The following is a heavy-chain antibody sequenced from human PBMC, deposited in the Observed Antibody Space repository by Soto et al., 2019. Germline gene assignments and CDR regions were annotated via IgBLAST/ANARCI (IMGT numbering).Heavy chain of an antibody. V-gene: IGHV3-21*01. CDR3: ARDRVIAYYDFWSGPSYYMDV. J-gene: IGHJ6*03. D-gene: IGHD3-3*01. Sequence: SLRLSCAASGFTFSSYSMNWVRQAPGKGLEWVSSISSSSSYIYYADSVKGRLTISRDNAKNSLYLQMNSLRAEDTAVYYCARDRVIAYYDFWSGPSYYMDVWGKGTTVTVSS. CDR1: GFTFSSYS. CDR2: ISSSSSYI.